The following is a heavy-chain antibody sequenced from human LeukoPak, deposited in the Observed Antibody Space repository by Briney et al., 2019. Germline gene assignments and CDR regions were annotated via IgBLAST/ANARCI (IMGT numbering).Heavy chain of an antibody. CDR3: ARRKEYCGGDCYRYYYGMDV. CDR2: IYHSGST. D-gene: IGHD2-21*02. CDR1: GGSISSGGYT. J-gene: IGHJ6*02. V-gene: IGHV4-30-2*01. Sequence: SQTLSLTCAVSGGSISSGGYTWSWIRQPPGKGLEWIGYIYHSGSTYYNPSLKSRVTISVDRSKNQFSLKLSSVTAADTAVYYCARRKEYCGGDCYRYYYGMDVWGQGTTVTVSS.